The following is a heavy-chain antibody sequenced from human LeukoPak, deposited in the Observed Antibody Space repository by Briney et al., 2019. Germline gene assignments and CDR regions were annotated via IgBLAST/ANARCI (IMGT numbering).Heavy chain of an antibody. J-gene: IGHJ4*02. V-gene: IGHV3-74*01. CDR3: ARRVVVPAAPYYFDY. Sequence: GGSLRLSCAASGFIFSSYWMHWVRQAPGKGLVWVSRINSDGSSTSYADSVKGRFTISRDNAKNTLYLQMNSLRAEDTAVYYCARRVVVPAAPYYFDYWGQGTLVAVSS. CDR2: INSDGSST. D-gene: IGHD2-2*01. CDR1: GFIFSSYW.